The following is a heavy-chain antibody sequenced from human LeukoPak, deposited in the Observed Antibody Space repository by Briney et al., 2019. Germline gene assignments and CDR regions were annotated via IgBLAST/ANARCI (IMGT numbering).Heavy chain of an antibody. CDR3: ARDRVVDTAMAHFDY. CDR2: ISCSGSTI. J-gene: IGHJ4*02. D-gene: IGHD5-18*01. Sequence: GRSLRLSCVASGFILSSYEMHWVRQAPGKGLEWVSFISCSGSTIYYADSVKGRFTISRENAKNSLYLQMNSLRAEDTAVYYCARDRVVDTAMAHFDYWGQGTLVTVSS. V-gene: IGHV3-48*03. CDR1: GFILSSYE.